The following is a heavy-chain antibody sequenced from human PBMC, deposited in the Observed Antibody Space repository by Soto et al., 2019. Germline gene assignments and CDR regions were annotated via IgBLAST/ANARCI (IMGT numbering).Heavy chain of an antibody. CDR3: VRVLEGYDY. Sequence: GGSLRLSCSASGFTFSSYSMHWVRQAPGKGLEYIAAMSFDGYSTYYASSVRGRFTISRDNSKNTLYLQMGSLRAEDMGVYYCVRVLEGYDYWGQGTLVTVSS. CDR2: MSFDGYST. V-gene: IGHV3-64*01. CDR1: GFTFSSYS. J-gene: IGHJ4*02. D-gene: IGHD5-18*01.